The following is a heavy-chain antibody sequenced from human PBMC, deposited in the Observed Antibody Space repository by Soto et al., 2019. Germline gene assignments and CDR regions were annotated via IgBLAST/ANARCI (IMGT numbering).Heavy chain of an antibody. CDR3: ASYYYDSSGYGNWFDP. CDR1: GFTFSSYE. Sequence: LRLSCAASGFTFSSYEMNWVRQAPGKGLEWVSYISSSGSTIYYADSVKGRFTISRDNAKNSLYLQMNSLRAEDTAVYYCASYYYDSSGYGNWFDPWGQGTLVTVSS. J-gene: IGHJ5*02. CDR2: ISSSGSTI. D-gene: IGHD3-22*01. V-gene: IGHV3-48*03.